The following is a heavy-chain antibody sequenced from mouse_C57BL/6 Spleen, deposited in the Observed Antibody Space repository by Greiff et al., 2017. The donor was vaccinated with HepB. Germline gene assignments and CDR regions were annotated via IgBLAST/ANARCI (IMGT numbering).Heavy chain of an antibody. CDR1: GYSFTGYY. D-gene: IGHD1-1*01. V-gene: IGHV1-42*01. J-gene: IGHJ1*03. CDR2: INPSTGGT. CDR3: ARGYGSSSGWYFDV. Sequence: EVQRVESGPELVKPGASVKISCKASGYSFTGYYMNWVKQSPEKSLEWIGEINPSTGGTTYNQKFKAKATLTVDKSSSTAYMQLKSLTSEDSAVYYCARGYGSSSGWYFDVWGTGTTVTVSS.